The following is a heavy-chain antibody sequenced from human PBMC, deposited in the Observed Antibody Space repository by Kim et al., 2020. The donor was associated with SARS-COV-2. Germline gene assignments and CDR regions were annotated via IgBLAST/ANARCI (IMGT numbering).Heavy chain of an antibody. Sequence: SETLSLTCTVSGGSISSGGYYWSWIRQHPGKGLEWIGYIYYSGSTYYNPSLKSRVTISVDTSKNQFSLKLSSVTAADTAVYYCASLDYGDYGGVDYWGQGTLVTVSS. V-gene: IGHV4-31*03. CDR2: IYYSGST. CDR3: ASLDYGDYGGVDY. CDR1: GGSISSGGYY. D-gene: IGHD4-17*01. J-gene: IGHJ4*02.